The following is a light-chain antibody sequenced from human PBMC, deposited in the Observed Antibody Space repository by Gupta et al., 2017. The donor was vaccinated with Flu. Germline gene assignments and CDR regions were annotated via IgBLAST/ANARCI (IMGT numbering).Light chain of an antibody. V-gene: IGLV2-14*01. J-gene: IGLJ2*01. Sequence: QSALTQPASVSGSPGQSIAISCTGTSSDVGGYDYVSWYQQHPGKAPELMIFEVSRRPSGISDRFSGSKSGNTASLTISGLLAQDEAYYYCSSYTSTNTVVVFGGGTKVTVL. CDR3: SSYTSTNTVVV. CDR2: EVS. CDR1: SSDVGGYDY.